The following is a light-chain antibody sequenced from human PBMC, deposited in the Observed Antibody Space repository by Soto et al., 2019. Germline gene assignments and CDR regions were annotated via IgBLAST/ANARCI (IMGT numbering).Light chain of an antibody. CDR1: SSDVGGYNY. CDR2: EVD. J-gene: IGLJ2*01. CDR3: SSYTTTSTLVV. Sequence: QSALTQPASVSGSPGQSITISCTGTSSDVGGYNYVSWYQQHPGKAPKLMIYEVDNRPSGVSNRFSASKSGNTASLTISGLQAEDEADYYCSSYTTTSTLVVFGGGTQLTVL. V-gene: IGLV2-14*01.